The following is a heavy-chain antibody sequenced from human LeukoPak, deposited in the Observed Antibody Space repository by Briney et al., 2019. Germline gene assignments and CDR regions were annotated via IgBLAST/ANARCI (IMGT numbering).Heavy chain of an antibody. V-gene: IGHV1-69*13. Sequence: SVKVSCKASGGTFSSYAISWVRQAPGQVLEWMGGIIPIFGTANYAQKIQGRVTITADEATSTAYMELSSLRSEDTAVYYCARGRGYCSSTSCSTPREYYYYGMDVRGQGTTVTVSS. J-gene: IGHJ6*02. CDR1: GGTFSSYA. CDR2: IIPIFGTA. CDR3: ARGRGYCSSTSCSTPREYYYYGMDV. D-gene: IGHD2-2*01.